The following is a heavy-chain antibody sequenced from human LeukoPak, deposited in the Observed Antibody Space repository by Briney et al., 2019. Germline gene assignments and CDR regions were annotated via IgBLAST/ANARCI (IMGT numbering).Heavy chain of an antibody. Sequence: PGGSLRLSCVASGFTLSSYWMHWVRQAPGKGLVWVSRINSDGSSTSYADSVKGRFTISRDNAKNTLYLQVNSLRAEDTAVYYCAKRRYYYMDVWGKGTTVTVSS. CDR2: INSDGSST. V-gene: IGHV3-74*01. CDR3: AKRRYYYMDV. CDR1: GFTLSSYW. J-gene: IGHJ6*03.